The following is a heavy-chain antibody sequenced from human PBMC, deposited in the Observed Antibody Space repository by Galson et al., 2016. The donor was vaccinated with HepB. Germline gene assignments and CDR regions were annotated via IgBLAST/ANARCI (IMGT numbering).Heavy chain of an antibody. CDR3: ARDRFGFGSTHFDQ. Sequence: SETLSLTCTVSGGSISRYYWHWIRQPPGKGLEWIGYIDSSGSTNSNLSLKSRVTISGDTSKNHFSLKMRSVTAADTALYYCARDRFGFGSTHFDQWGQGTHVLVSS. V-gene: IGHV4-59*01. D-gene: IGHD3-16*01. CDR2: IDSSGST. J-gene: IGHJ4*02. CDR1: GGSISRYY.